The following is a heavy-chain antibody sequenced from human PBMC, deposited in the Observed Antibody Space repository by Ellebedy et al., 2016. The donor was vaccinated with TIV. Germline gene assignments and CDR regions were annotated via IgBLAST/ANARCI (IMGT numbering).Heavy chain of an antibody. Sequence: SETLSLTCTVSGGSIISYYWSWIRQPPGKGLEWIGYIYYSGSTNYNPSPKSRVTISVDTSKNQFSLKLSSVTAADTAVYYCAREFRGYSYGYNWFDPWGQGTLVTVSS. J-gene: IGHJ5*02. D-gene: IGHD5-18*01. V-gene: IGHV4-59*12. CDR2: IYYSGST. CDR3: AREFRGYSYGYNWFDP. CDR1: GGSIISYY.